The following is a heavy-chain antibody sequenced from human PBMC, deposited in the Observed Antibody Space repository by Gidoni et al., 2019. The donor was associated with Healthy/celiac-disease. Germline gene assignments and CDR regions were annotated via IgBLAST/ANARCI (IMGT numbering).Heavy chain of an antibody. Sequence: QLQLQESGPGLVTPSETLSLTCTVSGRSTSLSSDCWGWIRQPPGKGLEWIGGIYYSGSTYYNPSLKSRGTISVDTSKNQFSLKLSSVTAADTAVYYCARHGYYYGSGGYGMDVWGQGTSVTVSS. CDR2: IYYSGST. V-gene: IGHV4-39*01. CDR1: GRSTSLSSDC. D-gene: IGHD3-10*01. J-gene: IGHJ6*02. CDR3: ARHGYYYGSGGYGMDV.